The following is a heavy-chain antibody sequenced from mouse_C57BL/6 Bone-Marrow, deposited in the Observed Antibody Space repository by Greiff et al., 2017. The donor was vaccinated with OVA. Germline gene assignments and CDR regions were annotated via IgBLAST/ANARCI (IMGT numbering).Heavy chain of an antibody. D-gene: IGHD2-4*01. CDR2: ISYDGSN. CDR1: GYSITSGYY. CDR3: AREGGYDYLFAY. J-gene: IGHJ3*01. Sequence: EVKLMESGPGLVKPSQSLSLTCSVTGYSITSGYYWNWIRQFPGNKLEWMGYISYDGSNNYNPSLKNRISITRDTSKNQFFLKLNSVTTEDTATYYCAREGGYDYLFAYWGQGTLVTVSA. V-gene: IGHV3-6*01.